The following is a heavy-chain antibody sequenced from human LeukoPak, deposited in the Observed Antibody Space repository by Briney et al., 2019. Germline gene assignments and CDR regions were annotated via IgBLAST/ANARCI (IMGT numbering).Heavy chain of an antibody. V-gene: IGHV4-39*01. D-gene: IGHD5-18*01. Sequence: PSETLSLTCTVSGGSISSSSYYWGWIRQPPGKGLEWIGNIYYSGSTYYNPSLKSRVTISVDTSKNQFSLKLSSVTAADTAVYYCARRDRYSYASGFDYWGQGTLVTVSS. J-gene: IGHJ4*02. CDR1: GGSISSSSYY. CDR3: ARRDRYSYASGFDY. CDR2: IYYSGST.